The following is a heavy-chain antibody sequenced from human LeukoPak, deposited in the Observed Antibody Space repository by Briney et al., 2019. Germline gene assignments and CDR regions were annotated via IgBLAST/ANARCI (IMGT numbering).Heavy chain of an antibody. V-gene: IGHV3-74*01. CDR2: INADGSTA. J-gene: IGHJ3*01. CDR1: GFTFGNSW. CDR3: VVVVEPPDSDGFDV. Sequence: GGSLRLSWAASGFTFGNSWVHWVRHAPGKGLVGVSLINADGSTATYADSVEGRFTISRDNARNTLSLQMNSLTIEDTAVYYCVVVVEPPDSDGFDVWGQGTMITVSS. D-gene: IGHD1-14*01.